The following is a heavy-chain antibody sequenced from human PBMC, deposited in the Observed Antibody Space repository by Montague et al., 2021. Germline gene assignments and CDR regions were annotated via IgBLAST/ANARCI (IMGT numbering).Heavy chain of an antibody. CDR2: LSPRGST. CDR1: GGSISTYY. J-gene: IGHJ6*03. V-gene: IGHV4-4*07. CDR3: AREWIQLWGVGPVSGRHYYIDV. D-gene: IGHD5-18*01. Sequence: SETLSLTCSVSGGSISTYYWSFILPPSWPGLAWLGPLSPRGSTQYNPSLKSRVSLSVDTSKNQFSLKLYSVIAADTALYYCAREWIQLWGVGPVSGRHYYIDVWGKGTTVTVSS.